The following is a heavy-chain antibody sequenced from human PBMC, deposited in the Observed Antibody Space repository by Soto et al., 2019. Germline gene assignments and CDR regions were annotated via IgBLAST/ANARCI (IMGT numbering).Heavy chain of an antibody. V-gene: IGHV4-39*01. J-gene: IGHJ4*02. D-gene: IGHD6-19*01. Sequence: QLQLQESGPGLVKPSETLSLTCTVSGGSISSSSYYWGWIRQPPGKGLEWIGSIYYSGSTYYNPSLKSRVTISGDTSKNQCSLKLSSVTAADTAVYYCARHPQWLGPEYFDYWGQGTLVTVSS. CDR3: ARHPQWLGPEYFDY. CDR2: IYYSGST. CDR1: GGSISSSSYY.